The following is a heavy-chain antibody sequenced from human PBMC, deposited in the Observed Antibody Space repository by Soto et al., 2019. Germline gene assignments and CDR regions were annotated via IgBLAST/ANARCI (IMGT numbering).Heavy chain of an antibody. V-gene: IGHV1-3*01. J-gene: IGHJ5*02. D-gene: IGHD6-13*01. CDR2: INAGNGNI. CDR3: AVLSIAAAGNWFDP. CDR1: GYTFTSYA. Sequence: SVKVSCKASGYTFTSYAMHWVRQAPGQRLEWMGWINAGNGNINYAQKLQGRVTITRDTSASTAYMELSSLRSEDTAVYYCAVLSIAAAGNWFDPWGQGTLVTVSS.